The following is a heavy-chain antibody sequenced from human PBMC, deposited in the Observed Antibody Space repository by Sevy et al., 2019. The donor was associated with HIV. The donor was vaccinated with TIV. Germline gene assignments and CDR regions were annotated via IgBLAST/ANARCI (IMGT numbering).Heavy chain of an antibody. J-gene: IGHJ3*02. CDR3: ARDALGYDFWSGYYHDAFDI. D-gene: IGHD3-3*01. Sequence: GGSLRLSCAASGFTFSDYYMSWIRQAPGKGLEWVSYISSSGSTIYYADSVKGRFTISRDNAKNSLYLQMNSLGAEDTAVYYCARDALGYDFWSGYYHDAFDIWGQGTMVTVSS. CDR1: GFTFSDYY. V-gene: IGHV3-11*01. CDR2: ISSSGSTI.